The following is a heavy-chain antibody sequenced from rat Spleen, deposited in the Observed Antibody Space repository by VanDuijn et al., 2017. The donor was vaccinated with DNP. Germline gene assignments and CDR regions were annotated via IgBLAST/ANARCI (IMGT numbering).Heavy chain of an antibody. J-gene: IGHJ3*01. Sequence: EVQLVESGGGLVQPGRSLKLSCAASGFTFSDYNMAWVRQAPQRGLEWVATISDDGSSSSYRDSVTGRFTISRDNAKTTLYLQMDSLRSEDTATYYCARRGHTTGLNWFTYWGQGTLVTVSS. D-gene: IGHD1-9*01. CDR2: ISDDGSSS. V-gene: IGHV5-7*01. CDR3: ARRGHTTGLNWFTY. CDR1: GFTFSDYN.